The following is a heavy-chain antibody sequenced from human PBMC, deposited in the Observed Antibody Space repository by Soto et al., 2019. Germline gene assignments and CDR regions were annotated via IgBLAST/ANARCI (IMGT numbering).Heavy chain of an antibody. CDR1: GGSVSSGSYY. V-gene: IGHV2-26*04. CDR3: ASTYSTSWYWFDP. CDR2: IFSNDEK. J-gene: IGHJ5*02. Sequence: ETLSLTCTVSGGSVSSGSYYWSWIRQPPGKALEWLAHIFSNDEKSYSTSLKSRLTISKDTSKSQVVLIMTNMDPVDTATYYCASTYSTSWYWFDPWGQGTLVTVSS. D-gene: IGHD6-13*01.